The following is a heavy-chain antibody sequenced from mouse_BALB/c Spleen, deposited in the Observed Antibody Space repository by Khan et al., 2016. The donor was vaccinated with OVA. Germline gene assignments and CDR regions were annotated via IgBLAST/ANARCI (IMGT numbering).Heavy chain of an antibody. J-gene: IGHJ2*01. Sequence: EVKLEESGPGLVKPSQSLSLTCTVTGYSITSDYAWNWIRQFPGNKLEWMGYISYSGRTSYNPSLQSRISITRDTSKNQFFLQLNSVTTEDTATNYCARSVTITTVVATDFDYWGQGTTLTVSS. CDR1: GYSITSDYA. CDR2: ISYSGRT. CDR3: ARSVTITTVVATDFDY. V-gene: IGHV3-2*02. D-gene: IGHD1-1*01.